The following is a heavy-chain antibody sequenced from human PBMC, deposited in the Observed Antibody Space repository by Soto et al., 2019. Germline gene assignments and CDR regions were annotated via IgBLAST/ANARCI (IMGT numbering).Heavy chain of an antibody. CDR2: INHSGST. D-gene: IGHD3-9*01. J-gene: IGHJ4*02. V-gene: IGHV4-34*01. Sequence: PSETLSLTCAVYGGSFSGYYWSWIRQPPGKGLEWIGEINHSGSTNYNPSLKSRVTISVDTSKNQFSLKLSSVTAADTAVYYCARYSGYFDVGFDYWGQGTLVTVS. CDR1: GGSFSGYY. CDR3: ARYSGYFDVGFDY.